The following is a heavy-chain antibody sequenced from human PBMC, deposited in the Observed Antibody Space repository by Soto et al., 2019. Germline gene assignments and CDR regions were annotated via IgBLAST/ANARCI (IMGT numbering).Heavy chain of an antibody. J-gene: IGHJ4*02. D-gene: IGHD6-19*01. CDR3: AKRAGGSSGPFGY. CDR1: GFTFSSYA. V-gene: IGHV3-23*01. Sequence: EVQLLESGGGLVQPGGSLRLSCAASGFTFSSYAMHWVRQAPGKGLEWVSGISVGGGNTYYADSVKGRFTISRDNSQNTLYLQMNSLRSEDTAVYFCAKRAGGSSGPFGYWGQGPLVTVSS. CDR2: ISVGGGNT.